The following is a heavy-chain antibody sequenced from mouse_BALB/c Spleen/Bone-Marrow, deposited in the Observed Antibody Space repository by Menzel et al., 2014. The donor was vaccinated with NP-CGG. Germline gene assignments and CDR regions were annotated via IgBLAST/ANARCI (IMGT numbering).Heavy chain of an antibody. CDR1: GFNIKDTY. J-gene: IGHJ4*01. CDR2: IDPANGNT. D-gene: IGHD4-1*01. V-gene: IGHV14-3*02. CDR3: ARWEYYAIDY. Sequence: EVQLQESGAELVKPGASVKLSCTASGFNIKDTYMHWVKQRPEQGLEWIGRIDPANGNTKYDPKFQGKATITADTSSNTAYLQLSSLTSEDTAVYYCARWEYYAIDYWVQGPSVTVSS.